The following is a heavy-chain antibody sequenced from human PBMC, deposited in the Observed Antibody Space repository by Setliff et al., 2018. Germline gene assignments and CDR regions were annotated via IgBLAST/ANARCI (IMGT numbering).Heavy chain of an antibody. V-gene: IGHV1-18*01. CDR3: ARAPSVELVTIRTNSWFTY. CDR1: GYTFRNYA. J-gene: IGHJ4*02. Sequence: ASVKVSCKASGYTFRNYAFAWVRQAHGQGLEWVGWISVHNGDTNYAQKFQGRVTLTTDTSTGTAYMELRSLTSDDSAFYYCARAPSVELVTIRTNSWFTYWGQGTLVTVSS. D-gene: IGHD5-18*01. CDR2: ISVHNGDT.